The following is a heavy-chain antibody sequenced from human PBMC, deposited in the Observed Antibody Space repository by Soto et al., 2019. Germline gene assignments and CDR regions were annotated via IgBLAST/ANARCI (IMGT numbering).Heavy chain of an antibody. V-gene: IGHV3-11*01. D-gene: IGHD3-3*01. CDR2: ISSSGSTI. J-gene: IGHJ6*02. Sequence: QVQLVESGGGLVKPGGSLRLSCAASGFTFSDYYMSWIRQAPGKGLEWVSYISSSGSTIYYADSVKGRFTISRDNAKNSLYLQMNSLRAEDTAVYYCASPYYDFWXXXXEGGGAYYYYGMDVWGQGTTVTVSS. CDR3: ASPYYDFWXXXXEGGGAYYYYGMDV. CDR1: GFTFSDYY.